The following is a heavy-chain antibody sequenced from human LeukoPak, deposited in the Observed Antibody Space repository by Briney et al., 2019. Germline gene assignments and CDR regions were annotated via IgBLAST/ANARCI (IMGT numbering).Heavy chain of an antibody. D-gene: IGHD2-15*01. CDR3: ARGFLAAGGFDY. J-gene: IGHJ4*02. Sequence: SQTLSLTFAVSGDSVSSNSAGWNWVRQSPSRGLEWLGRTYYRSKWNNDYAVSVKGRITINPDTSKNQFSLQLNSVTPEDTAVYYCARGFLAAGGFDYWGQGSLVTVSS. V-gene: IGHV6-1*01. CDR1: GDSVSSNSAG. CDR2: TYYRSKWNN.